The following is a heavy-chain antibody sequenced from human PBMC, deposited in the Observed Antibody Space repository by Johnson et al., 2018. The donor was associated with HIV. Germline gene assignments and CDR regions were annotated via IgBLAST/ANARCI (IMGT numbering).Heavy chain of an antibody. CDR1: GFTFSRYW. J-gene: IGHJ3*02. D-gene: IGHD6-19*01. Sequence: VQLVESGGGLVQPGRSLRLSCAASGFTFSRYWMSWVRQAPGKGLEWVANIKEDGSEEYYVDSVKGRFIISRDNAKNSLYLQMNSLRAEDTAVYYCARDLWVEVAGTGDDCFDMWGQGTMVTVSS. CDR2: IKEDGSEE. CDR3: ARDLWVEVAGTGDDCFDM. V-gene: IGHV3-7*05.